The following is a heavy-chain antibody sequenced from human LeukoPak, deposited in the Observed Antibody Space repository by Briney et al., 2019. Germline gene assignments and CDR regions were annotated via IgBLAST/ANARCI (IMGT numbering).Heavy chain of an antibody. CDR2: ISGGGETT. D-gene: IGHD1-26*01. CDR3: ARSGSFFDY. CDR1: KFTFSSYE. Sequence: GGSLRLSCEASKFTFSSYEMNWVRQAPGKGLEWVSYISGGGETTYYAESVKGRFTISRDNAKSFLYLQLSGLRAEDTAVYCCARSGSFFDYWGQGTLVTVSS. J-gene: IGHJ4*02. V-gene: IGHV3-48*03.